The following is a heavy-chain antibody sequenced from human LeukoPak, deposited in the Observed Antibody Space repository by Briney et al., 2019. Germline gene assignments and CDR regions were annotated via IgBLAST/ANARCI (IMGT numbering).Heavy chain of an antibody. CDR3: ARMGPLGYCSSTSCYNEGDY. CDR1: GFTFSSYA. D-gene: IGHD2-2*02. CDR2: ISYDGSNK. J-gene: IGHJ4*02. V-gene: IGHV3-30-3*01. Sequence: GGSLRLSCAASGFTFSSYAMHWVRQAPGKGLEWVAVISYDGSNKYYADSVKGRFTISRDNSKNTLYLQMNSLRAEDTAVYYCARMGPLGYCSSTSCYNEGDYWGQGTLVTVSS.